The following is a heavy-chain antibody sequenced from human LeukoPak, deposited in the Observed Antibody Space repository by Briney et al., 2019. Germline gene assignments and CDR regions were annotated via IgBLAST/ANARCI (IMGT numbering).Heavy chain of an antibody. J-gene: IGHJ4*02. CDR2: IYYSGST. CDR1: GGSISSSSYY. CDR3: ARDSVGSSSWYPYFDY. V-gene: IGHV4-39*07. D-gene: IGHD6-13*01. Sequence: SETLSLTCTVSGGSISSSSYYWGWIRQPPGKGLEWIGSIYYSGSTYYNPSLKSRVTISVDTSKNQFSLKLSSVTAADTAVYYCARDSVGSSSWYPYFDYWGQGTLVTVSS.